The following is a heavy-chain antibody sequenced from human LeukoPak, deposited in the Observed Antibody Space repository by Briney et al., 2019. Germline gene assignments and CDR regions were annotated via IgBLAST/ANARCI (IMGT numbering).Heavy chain of an antibody. CDR2: ISYDGSNK. Sequence: GGSLRLSCAASGFTFSSYAMHWVRQAPGKRLEWVAVISYDGSNKYYADSVKGRFTISRDNAKKSLYLQMNSLRAEDTAVYYCARMVRETDYWGQGTLVTVSS. J-gene: IGHJ4*02. D-gene: IGHD3-10*01. V-gene: IGHV3-30-3*01. CDR1: GFTFSSYA. CDR3: ARMVRETDY.